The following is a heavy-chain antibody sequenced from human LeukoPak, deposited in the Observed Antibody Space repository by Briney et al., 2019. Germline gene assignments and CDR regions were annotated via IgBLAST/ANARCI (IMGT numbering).Heavy chain of an antibody. CDR3: ASEGGNTAMALDY. J-gene: IGHJ4*02. Sequence: PGGSLRLSCAASGFTFTTFTMNWVRQAPGKGLEWVSSISTSNTFIYYADSVKGRFTISRDNANNSLYLQMNSLRAEDTAVYYCASEGGNTAMALDYWGQGTLVTVSS. CDR1: GFTFTTFT. D-gene: IGHD5-18*01. CDR2: ISTSNTFI. V-gene: IGHV3-21*01.